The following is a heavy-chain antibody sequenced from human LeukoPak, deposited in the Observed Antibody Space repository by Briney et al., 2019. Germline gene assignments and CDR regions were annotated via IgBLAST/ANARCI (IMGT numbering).Heavy chain of an antibody. V-gene: IGHV4-59*08. Sequence: SETLSLTCPVSAASITTYYWSWIRQPPGKGLEWVGYIFYTGDTSYSPSLKSRVTISLDTSKNQFSLKLRSVTAADTAVYYCARLKMGAYFDLWGSGTLVTVSS. CDR2: IFYTGDT. CDR3: ARLKMGAYFDL. D-gene: IGHD3-16*01. J-gene: IGHJ2*01. CDR1: AASITTYY.